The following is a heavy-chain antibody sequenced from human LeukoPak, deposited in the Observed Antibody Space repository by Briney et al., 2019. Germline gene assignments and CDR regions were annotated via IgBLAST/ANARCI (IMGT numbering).Heavy chain of an antibody. CDR3: ATNDFWSGEDAFDI. CDR2: IYYSGST. Sequence: SETLSLTCTVSGGSISSYYWSWLRQPPGKGLEWIGYIYYSGSTNYNPSLKSRVTISVDTSKNQFSLKLSSVTAADTAVYYCATNDFWSGEDAFDIWGQGTMVTVSS. CDR1: GGSISSYY. J-gene: IGHJ3*02. D-gene: IGHD3-3*01. V-gene: IGHV4-59*08.